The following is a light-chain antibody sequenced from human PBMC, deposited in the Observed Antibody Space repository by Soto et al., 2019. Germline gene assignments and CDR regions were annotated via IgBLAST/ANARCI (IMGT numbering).Light chain of an antibody. CDR2: NNN. CDR3: AAWDDSLSAPV. V-gene: IGLV1-44*01. Sequence: QSVLTQPPSASGTPGQRVTISCSGSNSNIGSNAVNWYQQFPVTAPRLLIYNNNQRPSGVPDRFSGSKSGTSASLAISGLQSEHEANYYCAAWDDSLSAPVFGTGTKLTVL. J-gene: IGLJ1*01. CDR1: NSNIGSNA.